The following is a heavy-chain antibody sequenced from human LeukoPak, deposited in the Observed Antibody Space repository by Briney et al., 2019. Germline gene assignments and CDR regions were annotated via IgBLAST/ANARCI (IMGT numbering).Heavy chain of an antibody. V-gene: IGHV4-39*01. CDR2: IYYSGST. D-gene: IGHD3-3*01. Sequence: PSETLSLTCTVSGGSISSSYYYWGWIRQTPGKGLEWIGSIYYSGSTYYNPSLKNRVTISVDTSKNQFSLKLSSVTAADTAVYYCARHLAIFGVVVILNYFDYWGQGTLVTASS. CDR3: ARHLAIFGVVVILNYFDY. CDR1: GGSISSSYYY. J-gene: IGHJ4*02.